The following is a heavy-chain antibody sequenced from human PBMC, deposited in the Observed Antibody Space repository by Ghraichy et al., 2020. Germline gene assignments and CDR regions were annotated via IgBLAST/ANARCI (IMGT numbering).Heavy chain of an antibody. Sequence: SETLSLTCTVSGGSISSYYWSWIRQPPGKGLEWIGYIYYSGSTNYNPSLKSRVTISVDTSKNQFSLKLSSVTAADTAVYYCARDEIAAADGADYYYYYGMDVWGQGTTVTVSS. CDR3: ARDEIAAADGADYYYYYGMDV. J-gene: IGHJ6*02. D-gene: IGHD6-13*01. V-gene: IGHV4-59*01. CDR2: IYYSGST. CDR1: GGSISSYY.